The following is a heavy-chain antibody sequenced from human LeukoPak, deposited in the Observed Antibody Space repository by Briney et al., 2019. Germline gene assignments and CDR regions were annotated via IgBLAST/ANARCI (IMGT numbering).Heavy chain of an antibody. J-gene: IGHJ4*02. CDR1: GFTFSSHA. D-gene: IGHD1-26*01. CDR3: ARDISGSYSFDY. Sequence: GGSLRLSCAASGFTFSSHAMHWVRQAPGKGLEWVSFLSYDGSIKYYTDSVKGRFTSSRDNSRNTLYLQMNSLGPQDTAVYYCARDISGSYSFDYWGQGTLVTASS. CDR2: LSYDGSIK. V-gene: IGHV3-30-3*01.